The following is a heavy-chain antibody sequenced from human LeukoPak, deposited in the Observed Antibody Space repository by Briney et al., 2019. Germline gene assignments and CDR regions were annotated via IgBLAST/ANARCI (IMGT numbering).Heavy chain of an antibody. Sequence: GGSLRLSCAASGLTFDNYGMSWVRQTPGKGLEWDSGIHWNGGSTAYADSVKGRFTNTRDNAKNSLYLQMNSLRAEDTALYYCAAGYWFDPWGQGTLVTVSS. CDR2: IHWNGGST. J-gene: IGHJ5*02. V-gene: IGHV3-20*04. CDR3: AAGYWFDP. CDR1: GLTFDNYG.